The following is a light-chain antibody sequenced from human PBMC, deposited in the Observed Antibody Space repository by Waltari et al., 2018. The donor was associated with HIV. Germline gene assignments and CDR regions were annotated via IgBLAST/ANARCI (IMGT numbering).Light chain of an antibody. V-gene: IGLV1-40*01. CDR2: VNS. Sequence: QSVLTQPPSVSGAPGQRVTISCTGSSSNIGAGYDVHWYQLLPGTAPKLLISVNSIRPSGGPDRFSGSKSGTSASLAITGLQAEDEADYYCQSYDSSLSGSVFGGGTKLTVL. J-gene: IGLJ2*01. CDR1: SSNIGAGYD. CDR3: QSYDSSLSGSV.